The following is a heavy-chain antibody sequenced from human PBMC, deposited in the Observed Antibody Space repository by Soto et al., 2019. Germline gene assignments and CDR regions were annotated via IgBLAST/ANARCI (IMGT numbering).Heavy chain of an antibody. CDR2: IGSSSVTI. CDR3: ARELQAPAY. CDR1: GFTLSNYV. J-gene: IGHJ4*02. V-gene: IGHV3-48*01. D-gene: IGHD3-10*01. Sequence: PGGSLRLSCAASGFTLSNYVMNWVRQAPWKGLEWISCIGSSSVTIFHADSVKGRFTISRDSAKNSPYLQMNSLRAEDTAVYYCARELQAPAYWGQGTLVTVSS.